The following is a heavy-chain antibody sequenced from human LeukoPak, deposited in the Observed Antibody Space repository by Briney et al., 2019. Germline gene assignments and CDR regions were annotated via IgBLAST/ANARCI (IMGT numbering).Heavy chain of an antibody. Sequence: PSETLSLTCAVYGGSFSGYYWSWIRQPPGKGLEWIGEINHSGSTNYNPSLKGRVTISVDTSKNQFSLKLSSVTAADTAVYYCARGRLWLPYYYYGMDVWGQGTTVTVSS. CDR3: ARGRLWLPYYYYGMDV. D-gene: IGHD5-18*01. V-gene: IGHV4-34*01. CDR1: GGSFSGYY. CDR2: INHSGST. J-gene: IGHJ6*02.